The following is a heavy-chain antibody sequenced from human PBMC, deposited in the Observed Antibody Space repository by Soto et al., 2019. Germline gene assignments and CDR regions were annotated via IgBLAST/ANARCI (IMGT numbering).Heavy chain of an antibody. J-gene: IGHJ4*02. CDR1: GFTFSSYA. V-gene: IGHV3-23*01. D-gene: IGHD6-19*01. Sequence: EVQLLESGGGLVQPGGSLRLSCAASGFTFSSYAMSWVRQAPGKGLEWVSVISGSGGSTYYADSVKGRFTISRDNSKNTLYLQMNSLRAEDTAVYYCGKPARGWYSETDYWGQGTLVTVSS. CDR3: GKPARGWYSETDY. CDR2: ISGSGGST.